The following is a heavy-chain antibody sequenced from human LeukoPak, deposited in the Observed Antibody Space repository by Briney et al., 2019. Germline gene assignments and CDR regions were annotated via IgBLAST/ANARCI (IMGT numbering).Heavy chain of an antibody. CDR1: GYTFTSYD. V-gene: IGHV1-8*01. Sequence: GASVKVSCKASGYTFTSYDINWVRRATGQGLEWMGWMNPNSGNTGYAQKFQGRVTMTRNTSISTAYMELSSLRSEDTAVYYCARDFYYDFWSGYYNNWFDPWGQGTLVTVSS. J-gene: IGHJ5*02. D-gene: IGHD3-3*01. CDR3: ARDFYYDFWSGYYNNWFDP. CDR2: MNPNSGNT.